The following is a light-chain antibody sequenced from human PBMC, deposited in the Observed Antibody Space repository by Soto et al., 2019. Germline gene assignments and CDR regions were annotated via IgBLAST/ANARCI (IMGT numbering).Light chain of an antibody. CDR1: QSISTN. CDR2: AAT. V-gene: IGKV3-15*01. J-gene: IGKJ1*01. CDR3: QQYNDWPRT. Sequence: EIVMTQAPATVSVSPGERATLSCRANQSISTNFAWYQQRPGQAPRLLIYAATTRATGIPARFSGSGSGTEFTLSINSLQSEDFAVYYCQQYNDWPRTFGRGTKVDI.